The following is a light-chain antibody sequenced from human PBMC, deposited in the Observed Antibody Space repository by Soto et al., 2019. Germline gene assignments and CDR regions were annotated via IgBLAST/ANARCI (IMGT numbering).Light chain of an antibody. CDR2: GAS. J-gene: IGKJ1*01. V-gene: IGKV3-20*01. CDR3: QQYGGSPRT. CDR1: QSLSNNF. Sequence: EIVLTQSPGTLSLSPGERATLSCRASQSLSNNFLAWYQQKPGQAPRLLISGASSRATGIPDRFSGSGSGTDFTLTISRVEPEDFAVYFCQQYGGSPRTFGQGTKVEI.